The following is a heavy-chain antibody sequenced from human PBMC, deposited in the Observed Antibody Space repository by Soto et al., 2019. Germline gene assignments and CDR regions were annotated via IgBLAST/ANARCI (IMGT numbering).Heavy chain of an antibody. J-gene: IGHJ4*02. CDR1: GFAFSSFG. V-gene: IGHV3-33*01. CDR2: IWYDGSDK. CDR3: AFGNLSYYFDY. Sequence: PGGSLRLSCVASGFAFSSFGMHWVRQAPGKGLEWVAIIWYDGSDKYYGDSVKGRFTLSRDNSKNTLFLQMNSLRAEDTAVYHCAFGNLSYYFDYWGQGTPVTVSS. D-gene: IGHD3-16*01.